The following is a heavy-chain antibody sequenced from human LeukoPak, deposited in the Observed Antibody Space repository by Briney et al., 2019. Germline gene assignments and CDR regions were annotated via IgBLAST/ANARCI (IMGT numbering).Heavy chain of an antibody. D-gene: IGHD1-26*01. CDR3: ARGPVGATTIDY. CDR2: MNPNSGYT. J-gene: IGHJ4*02. V-gene: IGHV1-8*01. CDR1: GYTFTSYD. Sequence: GASVKVSCKASGYTFTSYDINWVRQATGQGLEWMGWMNPNSGYTGYAQKFQGRVTMTRNTSISTAYMELSSLRSEDTAVYYCARGPVGATTIDYWGQGTLVTVSS.